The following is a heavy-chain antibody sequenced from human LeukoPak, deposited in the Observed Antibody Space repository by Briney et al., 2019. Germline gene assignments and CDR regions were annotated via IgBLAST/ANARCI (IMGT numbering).Heavy chain of an antibody. CDR1: GYTFTGYY. D-gene: IGHD7-27*01. V-gene: IGHV1-2*02. CDR2: IIPNSGAT. CDR3: VRTPPNWGFDY. Sequence: ASVKVSCKASGYTFTGYYMHWVRQAPGQGLEWMGWIIPNSGATKYAQKFQGRVTMTWDTSISAVYMELSRLISDDTAVYYCVRTPPNWGFDYWGQGTLVTVSS. J-gene: IGHJ4*02.